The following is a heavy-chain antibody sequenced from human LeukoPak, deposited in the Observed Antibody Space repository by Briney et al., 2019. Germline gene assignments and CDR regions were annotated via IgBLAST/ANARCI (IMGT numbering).Heavy chain of an antibody. CDR1: GYTFTSYG. D-gene: IGHD2-15*01. J-gene: IGHJ5*02. Sequence: GASVKVSCKASGYTFTSYGISWVRQAPGQGLEWMGWTSAYNGNTNYAQKLQGRVTMTTDTSTSTAYMELRSLRSDDTAVYYCARDSPLGYCSGGSCYNWFDPWGQGTLVTVSS. V-gene: IGHV1-18*01. CDR3: ARDSPLGYCSGGSCYNWFDP. CDR2: TSAYNGNT.